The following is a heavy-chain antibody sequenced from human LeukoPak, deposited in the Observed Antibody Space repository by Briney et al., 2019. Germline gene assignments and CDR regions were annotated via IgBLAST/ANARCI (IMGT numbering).Heavy chain of an antibody. Sequence: PSETLSLTCTVSGGSISSYYWSWIRQPPGKGLEWIGYIYYSGSTKYNPSLKSRVTISGDTSKNQFSLKLSSVTAADTAVYYCATAPLYCSGGSCYPNYFDYWGQGTLVTVPS. CDR2: IYYSGST. J-gene: IGHJ4*02. CDR3: ATAPLYCSGGSCYPNYFDY. CDR1: GGSISSYY. D-gene: IGHD2-15*01. V-gene: IGHV4-59*01.